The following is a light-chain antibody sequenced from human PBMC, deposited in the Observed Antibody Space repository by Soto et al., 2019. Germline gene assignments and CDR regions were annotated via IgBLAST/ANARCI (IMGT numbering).Light chain of an antibody. Sequence: TLSLSPGERATLSCRASQSVSSSYLAWYQQKPGQAPRLLIYGASSRATGIPDRFSGSGSGTDFTLTISRLEPEDFAVYYCKEYGSSSWMFGQGIKVDI. CDR3: KEYGSSSWM. J-gene: IGKJ1*01. CDR1: QSVSSSY. V-gene: IGKV3-20*01. CDR2: GAS.